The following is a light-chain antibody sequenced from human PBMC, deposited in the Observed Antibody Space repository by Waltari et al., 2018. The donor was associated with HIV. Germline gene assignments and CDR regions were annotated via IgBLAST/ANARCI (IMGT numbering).Light chain of an antibody. V-gene: IGLV3-25*03. CDR2: KDP. CDR1: AMPNQY. Sequence: SSELTQPPSVSVPPGQTARITCSGDAMPNQYAYWYQQKPGQAPILIIYKDPERPSGIPERFSGSTSGTTVTLTISGVQAEDEADYHCQSADSSGAYWVFGGGTRLTVL. CDR3: QSADSSGAYWV. J-gene: IGLJ3*02.